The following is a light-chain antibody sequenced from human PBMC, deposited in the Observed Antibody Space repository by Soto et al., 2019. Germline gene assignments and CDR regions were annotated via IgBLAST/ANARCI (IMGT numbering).Light chain of an antibody. V-gene: IGLV2-23*01. CDR2: EGN. J-gene: IGLJ2*01. CDR3: CSYAGSSNLVV. Sequence: QSALTQPASVSGSAGQSITISCSGTMRDVGAYNLVSWYQQHPGTAPKLIIYEGNKRPSGVSNRFSGSKSGNTASLTISGLQAEDEADYHCCSYAGSSNLVVFGGGTKLTVL. CDR1: MRDVGAYNL.